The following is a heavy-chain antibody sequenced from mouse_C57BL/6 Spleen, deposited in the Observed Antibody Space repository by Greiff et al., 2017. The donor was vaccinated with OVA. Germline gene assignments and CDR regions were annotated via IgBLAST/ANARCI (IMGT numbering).Heavy chain of an antibody. D-gene: IGHD2-3*01. CDR1: GFTFSDYG. CDR2: ISSGSSTI. Sequence: VQLKESGGGLVKPGGSLKLSCAASGFTFSDYGMHWVRQAPEKGLEWVAYISSGSSTIYYADTVKGRFTISRDNAKNTLFLQMTSLRSEDTAMYYCARRNGYYEGAMDYWGQGTSVTVSS. CDR3: ARRNGYYEGAMDY. V-gene: IGHV5-17*01. J-gene: IGHJ4*01.